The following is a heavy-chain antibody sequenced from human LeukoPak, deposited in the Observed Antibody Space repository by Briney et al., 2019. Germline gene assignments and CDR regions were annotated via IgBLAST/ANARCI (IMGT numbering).Heavy chain of an antibody. J-gene: IGHJ6*03. CDR3: ARGAVGGYSGYQYYYYYMDV. CDR2: IKQDGSEK. V-gene: IGHV3-7*01. D-gene: IGHD5-12*01. Sequence: GGSLRLSCAASGFTFSSYWMSWVRQAPGKGLEGVANIKQDGSEKYYVDSVKGRFTISRDNAKNSLYLQMNSLRAEDTAVYYCARGAVGGYSGYQYYYYYMDVWGKGTTVTVSS. CDR1: GFTFSSYW.